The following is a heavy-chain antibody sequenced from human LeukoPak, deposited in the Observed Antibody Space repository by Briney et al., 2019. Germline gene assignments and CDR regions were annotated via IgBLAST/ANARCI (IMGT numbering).Heavy chain of an antibody. D-gene: IGHD2-15*01. CDR2: ISGSGGST. CDR1: GFTLRSYA. J-gene: IGHJ6*02. Sequence: GGSLRLSCAASGFTLRSYAMSWVRQAPGKGLECVSVISGSGGSTYHADSVKGRFTISRDNSKNTLHLQMNSLRAEDTAVYYCAKVMGDCSGGSCYSPGTDVWGQGTTVTVSS. CDR3: AKVMGDCSGGSCYSPGTDV. V-gene: IGHV3-23*01.